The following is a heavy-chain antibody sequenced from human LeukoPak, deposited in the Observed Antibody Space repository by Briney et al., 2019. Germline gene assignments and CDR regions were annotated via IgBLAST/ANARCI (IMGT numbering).Heavy chain of an antibody. V-gene: IGHV3-48*01. D-gene: IGHD6-6*01. CDR1: GFTFSSNS. CDR3: AKVNAYSSSSGVGRYYYYMDV. Sequence: PGGSLRLSCAASGFTFSSNSMNWVRQAPGKGLEWISYISSSSTTIYYADSVKGRFTISRDNAKNTLYLQMNSLRAEDTAVYYCAKVNAYSSSSGVGRYYYYMDVWGKGTTVTVSS. J-gene: IGHJ6*03. CDR2: ISSSSTTI.